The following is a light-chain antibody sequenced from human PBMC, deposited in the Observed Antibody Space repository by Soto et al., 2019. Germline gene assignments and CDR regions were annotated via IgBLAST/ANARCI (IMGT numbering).Light chain of an antibody. V-gene: IGKV3-20*01. CDR1: QSVDSY. Sequence: EIVLTQSPGTLSLSPGERATLFCRASQSVDSYLAWYQQKPGQAPRLLIYGATIRATGIPDRFSGSGSGTDFTLTISRLEPEDFAVYYCQHYGSSPQTFGQGTKVDIK. CDR2: GAT. J-gene: IGKJ1*01. CDR3: QHYGSSPQT.